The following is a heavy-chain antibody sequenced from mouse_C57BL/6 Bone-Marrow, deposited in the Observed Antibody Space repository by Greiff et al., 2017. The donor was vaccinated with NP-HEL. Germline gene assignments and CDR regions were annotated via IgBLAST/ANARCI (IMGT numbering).Heavy chain of an antibody. CDR3: ARRRDYYAMDY. CDR1: GYAFSSSW. J-gene: IGHJ4*01. Sequence: QVQLKQSGPELVKPGASVKISCKASGYAFSSSWMNWVKQRPGKGLEWIGRIHPGDGDTNYNGKFKGKATLTADKSSSTAYMQLSSLTSEDSAVYFCARRRDYYAMDYWGQGTSVTVSS. CDR2: IHPGDGDT. V-gene: IGHV1-82*01.